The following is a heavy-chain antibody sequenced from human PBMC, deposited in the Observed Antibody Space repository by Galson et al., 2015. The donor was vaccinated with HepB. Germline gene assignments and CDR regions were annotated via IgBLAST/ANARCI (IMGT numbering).Heavy chain of an antibody. CDR3: ARGMGDNVVVELAPGGGLDV. V-gene: IGHV1-2*02. CDR1: GYSFNVYR. CDR2: INPNSGGT. Sequence: SVKVSCKASGYSFNVYRMHWVRQAPGQGLEWMGWINPNSGGTKYTQKFQGRVTMTRDTSNKSAYMELRRLTSDDTAVYYCARGMGDNVVVELAPGGGLDVWGQGTTVTVSS. D-gene: IGHD2-2*01. J-gene: IGHJ6*02.